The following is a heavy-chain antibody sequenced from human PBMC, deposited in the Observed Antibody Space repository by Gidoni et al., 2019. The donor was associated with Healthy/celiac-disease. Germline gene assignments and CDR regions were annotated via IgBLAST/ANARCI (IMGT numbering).Heavy chain of an antibody. D-gene: IGHD1-26*01. CDR3: ARLGGSYKEAGGRAYYFDY. Sequence: QVQLVQSGAEVKKPGSSVKVSCKASGGTFSSYAISWVRQAPGQGLEWMGGIIPIFGTANYAQKFQGRVTITADKSTSTAYMELSSLRSEDTAVYYCARLGGSYKEAGGRAYYFDYWGQGTLVTVSS. CDR2: IIPIFGTA. V-gene: IGHV1-69*06. J-gene: IGHJ4*02. CDR1: GGTFSSYA.